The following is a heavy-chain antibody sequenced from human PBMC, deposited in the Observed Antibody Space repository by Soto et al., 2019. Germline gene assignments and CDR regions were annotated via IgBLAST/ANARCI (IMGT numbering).Heavy chain of an antibody. D-gene: IGHD3-3*01. V-gene: IGHV3-48*01. CDR3: ARVGYYDFWSGTIPHSNYMDV. CDR2: IRSTSDVI. Sequence: EVQLVESGGGLVQPGGSLTLSCAASGFTFSDYSMNWVRQAPGKGLEWVSYIRSTSDVIYFADSVKGRFTISRDNAKNSLSLQMNSLRVDDTAVYYCARVGYYDFWSGTIPHSNYMDVWGKGTTVTVSS. CDR1: GFTFSDYS. J-gene: IGHJ6*03.